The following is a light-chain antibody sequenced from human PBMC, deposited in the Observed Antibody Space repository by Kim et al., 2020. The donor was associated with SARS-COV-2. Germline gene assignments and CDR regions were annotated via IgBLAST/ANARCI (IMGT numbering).Light chain of an antibody. J-gene: IGKJ5*01. Sequence: EIVLTQSPDTLSLSPGERATLSCRASQSVRTYLAWYQQKPGQAPRLLIYDTSNRATGIPVRFSGSGSGTDFTLTISSLEPEDLAVYYCQQRNEWPITFGKGTRLEIK. CDR1: QSVRTY. V-gene: IGKV3-11*01. CDR3: QQRNEWPIT. CDR2: DTS.